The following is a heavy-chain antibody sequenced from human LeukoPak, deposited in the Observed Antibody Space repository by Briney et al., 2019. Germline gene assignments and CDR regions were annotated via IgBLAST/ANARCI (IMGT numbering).Heavy chain of an antibody. J-gene: IGHJ4*02. D-gene: IGHD6-19*01. V-gene: IGHV1-2*02. CDR1: GYRFTVYY. CDR2: INPNSGDT. CDR3: AIASDWYYFDH. Sequence: ASVKVSSNSFGYRFTVYYIHWVRQPPGQGLEWMGWINPNSGDTNSAQKFQGRVTMTRDTSISTAYMELSRLKSDDTAVYYCAIASDWYYFDHWGQGTLVTVSS.